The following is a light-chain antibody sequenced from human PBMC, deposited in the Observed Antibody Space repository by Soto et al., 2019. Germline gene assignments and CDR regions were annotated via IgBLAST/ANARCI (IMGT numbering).Light chain of an antibody. CDR2: EVT. CDR1: SRDIERYNL. Sequence: QSALIQPDSVSGSLGQSITISCTGTSRDIERYNLVSWYQQYPGKAPKLIIYEVTKRPSGVSTRFHGSKSGRTASLTISGLQADDEADYHCSAYAGSNTFVFGTGTKVTVL. V-gene: IGLV2-23*02. CDR3: SAYAGSNTFV. J-gene: IGLJ1*01.